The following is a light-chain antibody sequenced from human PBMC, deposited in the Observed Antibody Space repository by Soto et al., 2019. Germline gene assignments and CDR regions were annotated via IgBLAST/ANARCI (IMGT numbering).Light chain of an antibody. CDR3: QQYNDWPPMYT. J-gene: IGKJ2*01. Sequence: EIVMTQSPATLSVSPGERATLSCRASQSVSNNLAWYQQKPGRAPSLLIYGASTRATGIPARFSGSGSGTEFTPTITSLQSEDFAVYYCQQYNDWPPMYTFGQGTKLEIK. CDR1: QSVSNN. CDR2: GAS. V-gene: IGKV3-15*01.